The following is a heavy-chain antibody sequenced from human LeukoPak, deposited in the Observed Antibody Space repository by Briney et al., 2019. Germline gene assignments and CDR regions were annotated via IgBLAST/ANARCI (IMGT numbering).Heavy chain of an antibody. V-gene: IGHV3-33*08. CDR2: MWYDGSNK. Sequence: PGRSLRLSCAASGFTFSSYGMHWVRQAPGKGLEWVAVMWYDGSNKYYADSVKGRFTISRDNSKNTLYLQMDSLRVEDTAVYYCARDPGVRWLVGFDYWGQGTLVTVSS. CDR1: GFTFSSYG. CDR3: ARDPGVRWLVGFDY. D-gene: IGHD6-19*01. J-gene: IGHJ4*02.